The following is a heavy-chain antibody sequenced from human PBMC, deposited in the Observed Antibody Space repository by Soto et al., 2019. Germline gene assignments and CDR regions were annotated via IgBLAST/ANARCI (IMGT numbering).Heavy chain of an antibody. Sequence: QVQLQESGPGLVKLSQTLSLTCTVSGGSISSGGYYWIWIRQHPGKGLDWIGYIYYSGSSYYNPSLKSRVTISVDTSKNQFSLKMSSVTAADKAVYYCARDRDSSGIDYWGQGTLVTVSS. CDR1: GGSISSGGYY. CDR2: IYYSGSS. D-gene: IGHD3-22*01. J-gene: IGHJ4*02. CDR3: ARDRDSSGIDY. V-gene: IGHV4-31*03.